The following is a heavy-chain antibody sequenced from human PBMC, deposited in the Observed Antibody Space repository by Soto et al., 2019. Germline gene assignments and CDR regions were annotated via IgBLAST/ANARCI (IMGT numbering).Heavy chain of an antibody. D-gene: IGHD3-10*01. V-gene: IGHV4-59*01. J-gene: IGHJ6*02. CDR3: ARDVTMVRGATRGMDG. CDR2: IYYSGST. Sequence: SETLSLTCTVSGGSISSYYWSWIRQPPGKGLEWIGYIYYSGSTNYNPSLKSRVTISVDTSKNQFSLKLSSVTAADTAVYYCARDVTMVRGATRGMDGWGQGTTVTV. CDR1: GGSISSYY.